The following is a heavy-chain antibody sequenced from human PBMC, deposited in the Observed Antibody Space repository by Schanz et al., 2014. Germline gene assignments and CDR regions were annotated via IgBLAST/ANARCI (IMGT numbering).Heavy chain of an antibody. J-gene: IGHJ4*02. CDR3: ARGGYSSGWYDRDIAHFDY. CDR2: INPNTGGT. CDR1: GYTFSDYY. V-gene: IGHV1-2*04. Sequence: QVQLVQSGAEVKKPGASVKVSCKASGYTFSDYYIHWVRQAPGQGLEWMGWINPNTGGTNFAQKFQGWVTMTRDTSISTAYMEVSRLKSDDTAVYYCARGGYSSGWYDRDIAHFDYWGQGTLVNVSS. D-gene: IGHD6-19*01.